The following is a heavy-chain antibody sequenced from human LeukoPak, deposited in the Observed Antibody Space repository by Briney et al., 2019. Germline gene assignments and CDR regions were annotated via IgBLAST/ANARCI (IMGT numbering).Heavy chain of an antibody. V-gene: IGHV3-15*01. J-gene: IGHJ5*02. CDR2: IKSKTDGGTT. CDR3: TTSPRLAIWFDP. Sequence: GGSLRLSCAASGFTFSNAWMSWVRQAPGKGLEWVGRIKSKTDGGTTDYAAPVKGRFTISRDDSKNTLYLQMNSLKTEDTAVYYCTTSPRLAIWFDPWGQGTLVTVSS. CDR1: GFTFSNAW.